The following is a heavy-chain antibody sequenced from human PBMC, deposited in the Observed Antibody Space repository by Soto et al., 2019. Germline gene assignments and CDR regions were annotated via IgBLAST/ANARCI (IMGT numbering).Heavy chain of an antibody. J-gene: IGHJ6*02. D-gene: IGHD3-9*01. V-gene: IGHV4-34*01. Sequence: PSETLSLTCAVYGGSFSGYYWSWIRQPPGKGLEWIGEINHSGSTNYNPSLKSRVTISVDTSKNQFSLKLSSVTAADTAVYYCARRYFDWFNYYYYGMDVWGQGTTVTV. CDR1: GGSFSGYY. CDR3: ARRYFDWFNYYYYGMDV. CDR2: INHSGST.